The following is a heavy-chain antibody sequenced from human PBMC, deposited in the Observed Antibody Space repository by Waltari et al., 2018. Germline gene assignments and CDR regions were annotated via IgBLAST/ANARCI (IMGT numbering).Heavy chain of an antibody. D-gene: IGHD3-22*01. CDR3: ARDYCDRTNCHGMDV. CDR2: ISYNARNI. Sequence: QVPLVESGGSLVQPGRSLRLSCAASEFSFSSYAFHWVRQAPGKGLECVAVISYNARNIYYVDSVKGRFTISRDNSKKTLYLQMNSLRAEDTAVYYCARDYCDRTNCHGMDVWGQGTTVTVSS. V-gene: IGHV3-30*04. CDR1: EFSFSSYA. J-gene: IGHJ6*02.